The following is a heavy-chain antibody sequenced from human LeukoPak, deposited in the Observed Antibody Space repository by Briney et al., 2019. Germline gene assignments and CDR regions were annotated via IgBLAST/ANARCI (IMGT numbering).Heavy chain of an antibody. CDR1: GGTFSSYA. Sequence: ASVKVSCKASGGTFSSYAISWVRQAPGQGLEWMGGIIPIFGTANYAQKFQGRVTITADKSTSTAYMELSSLRSEDTAVYYCARDGLESYGFPTSHYYYYYMDVWGKGTTVTVSS. V-gene: IGHV1-69*06. D-gene: IGHD5-18*01. CDR3: ARDGLESYGFPTSHYYYYYMDV. CDR2: IIPIFGTA. J-gene: IGHJ6*03.